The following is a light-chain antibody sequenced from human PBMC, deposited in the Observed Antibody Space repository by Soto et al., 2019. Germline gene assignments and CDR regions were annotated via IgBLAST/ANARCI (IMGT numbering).Light chain of an antibody. CDR2: RNN. CDR1: SSNIGSNY. J-gene: IGLJ3*02. Sequence: QSVLTQPPSASGTPGQRVTISCSGSSSNIGSNYVYWYQQLPGTAPKLLIYRNNQRPSGVPDRFSGSKSGTSASLAIGGLRSEDEADYYCASWDDSLSEWVFGGGTKVPVL. CDR3: ASWDDSLSEWV. V-gene: IGLV1-47*01.